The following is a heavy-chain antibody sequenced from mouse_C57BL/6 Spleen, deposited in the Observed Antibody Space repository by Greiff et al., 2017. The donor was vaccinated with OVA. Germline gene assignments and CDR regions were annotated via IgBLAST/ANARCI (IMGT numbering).Heavy chain of an antibody. J-gene: IGHJ4*01. D-gene: IGHD2-3*01. Sequence: EVHLVESGGGLVKPGGSLKLSCAASGFTFSSYAMSWVRQTPEKRLEWVATISDGGSYTYYPDTVKGRFTISSDNAKTNLYLQMSHRTSEDAAVYYCARVRDGYYVDYAMDYWGQGTSVTVSS. CDR1: GFTFSSYA. V-gene: IGHV5-4*01. CDR3: ARVRDGYYVDYAMDY. CDR2: ISDGGSYT.